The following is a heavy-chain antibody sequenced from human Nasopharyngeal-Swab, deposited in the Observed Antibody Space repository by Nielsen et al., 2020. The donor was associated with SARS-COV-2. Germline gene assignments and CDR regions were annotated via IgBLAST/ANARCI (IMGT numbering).Heavy chain of an antibody. CDR1: GGSIRSSNW. CDR3: ARDNTVVTSEGVGI. Sequence: GSLRLSFAVSGGSIRSSNWWSWVRQPPGKGLEWIGEIYHSGSTNYNPSLKSRVTISVDKSKNQFSLKLSSVTAADTAVYYCARDNTVVTSEGVGIWGQGTMVTVSS. D-gene: IGHD4-23*01. J-gene: IGHJ3*02. V-gene: IGHV4-4*02. CDR2: IYHSGST.